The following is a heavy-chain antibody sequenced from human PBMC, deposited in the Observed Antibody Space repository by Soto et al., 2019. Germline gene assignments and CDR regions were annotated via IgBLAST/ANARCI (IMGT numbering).Heavy chain of an antibody. J-gene: IGHJ4*02. Sequence: GGSLRLSCAASGFTFSSYSMNWVRQAPGKGLEWVSSISSSSSYIYYADSVKGRFTISRDNAKNSLYLQMNSLRAEDTAVYYCASLCSSTSCYGTIDYWGQGTLVTV. CDR2: ISSSSSYI. D-gene: IGHD2-2*01. CDR1: GFTFSSYS. CDR3: ASLCSSTSCYGTIDY. V-gene: IGHV3-21*01.